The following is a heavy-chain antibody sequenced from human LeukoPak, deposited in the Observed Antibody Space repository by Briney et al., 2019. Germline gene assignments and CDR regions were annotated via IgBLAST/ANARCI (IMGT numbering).Heavy chain of an antibody. Sequence: ASVKVSCKASGYTFTSNDINWVRQAPGQGLEWLGWMNPNSGNTGYEQKFQGRVTMTRNTSISTAYMELSSLRSEDTAVYYCARGPRDGYNYEMGDYWGQGTLVTVSS. CDR2: MNPNSGNT. V-gene: IGHV1-8*01. J-gene: IGHJ4*02. CDR3: ARGPRDGYNYEMGDY. CDR1: GYTFTSND. D-gene: IGHD5-24*01.